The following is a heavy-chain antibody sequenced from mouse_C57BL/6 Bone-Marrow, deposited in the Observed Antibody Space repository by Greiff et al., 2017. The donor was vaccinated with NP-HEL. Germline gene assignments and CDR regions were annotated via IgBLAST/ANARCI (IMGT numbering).Heavy chain of an antibody. D-gene: IGHD1-1*01. V-gene: IGHV5-9-1*02. CDR2: ISSGGDYI. Sequence: EVHLVESGEGLVKPGGSLKLSCAASGFTFSSYAMSWVRQTPEKRLEWVAYISSGGDYIYYADTVKGRFTISRDNARNTLYLQMSSLKSEDTAMYYCTRDENYGHYFDYWGQGTTLTVSS. J-gene: IGHJ2*01. CDR1: GFTFSSYA. CDR3: TRDENYGHYFDY.